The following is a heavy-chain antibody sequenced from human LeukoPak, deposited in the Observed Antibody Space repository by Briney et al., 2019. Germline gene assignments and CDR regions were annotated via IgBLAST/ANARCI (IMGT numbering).Heavy chain of an antibody. J-gene: IGHJ4*02. D-gene: IGHD6-19*01. V-gene: IGHV4-34*01. CDR2: INHSGST. CDR1: GGSFSGYY. Sequence: SETLSLTCAVYGGSFSGYYWSWIRQPPGKGLEWIGEINHSGSTNYNPSLKSRDTISVDTSKNQFSLKLSSVTAADTAVYYCARGSTIAVAGIDYWGQGTLVTVSS. CDR3: ARGSTIAVAGIDY.